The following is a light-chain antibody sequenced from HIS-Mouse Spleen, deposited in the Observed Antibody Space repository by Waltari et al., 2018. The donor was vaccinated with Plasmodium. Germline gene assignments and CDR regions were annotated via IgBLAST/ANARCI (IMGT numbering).Light chain of an antibody. V-gene: IGLV2-23*01. CDR3: CSYAGSSTWV. J-gene: IGLJ3*02. CDR1: SSDVGSDNL. CDR2: EGS. Sequence: QSALTQPASVSGSPGQLITISCTGTSSDVGSDNLVSWYQQHPGKAPKLMIYEGSKRPSGVSNRFSGSKSGNTASLTISGLQAEDEADYYCCSYAGSSTWVFGGGTKLTVL.